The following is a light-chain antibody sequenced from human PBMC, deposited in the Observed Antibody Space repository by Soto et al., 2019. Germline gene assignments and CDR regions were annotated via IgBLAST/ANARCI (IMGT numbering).Light chain of an antibody. J-gene: IGKJ2*01. CDR1: QSVSNNY. CDR3: QQYGRTPRT. V-gene: IGKV3-20*01. CDR2: GAS. Sequence: EIVLTQSPGTLSLSAGERATLSCSASQSVSNNYLAWYQQKPGQAPRLLIYGASSRATGIPDRFTGSGSGTDFTLTIDRLEPEDFAVYYCQQYGRTPRTFGQGTKLEIK.